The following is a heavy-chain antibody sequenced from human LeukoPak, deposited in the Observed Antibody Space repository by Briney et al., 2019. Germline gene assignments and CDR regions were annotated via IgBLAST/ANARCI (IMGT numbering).Heavy chain of an antibody. CDR1: GFTVSSNY. D-gene: IGHD3-16*01. J-gene: IGHJ4*02. CDR3: AKDLMTYYDYVWGNPPSN. CDR2: IYSGGST. V-gene: IGHV3-66*01. Sequence: PGGSLRLSCAASGFTVSSNYMSWVRQAPGKGLEWVSVIYSGGSTYYADSVKGRFTISRDNSKNTLYLQMNSLRAEDTAVYYCAKDLMTYYDYVWGNPPSNWGQGTLVTVSS.